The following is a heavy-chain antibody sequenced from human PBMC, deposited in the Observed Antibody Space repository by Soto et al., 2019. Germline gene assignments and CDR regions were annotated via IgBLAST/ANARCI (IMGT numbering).Heavy chain of an antibody. CDR2: INAGNGNT. D-gene: IGHD3-22*01. CDR1: GYTFTSYA. J-gene: IGHJ4*02. CDR3: ARDYYYDSPVDFDY. V-gene: IGHV1-3*01. Sequence: GASVKVSCKASGYTFTSYAMHWVRQAPGQRLEWMGWINAGNGNTKYSQKFQGRVTITRDTSASTVYMELSSLRSEDTAVYYCARDYYYDSPVDFDYWGQGTLVTVSS.